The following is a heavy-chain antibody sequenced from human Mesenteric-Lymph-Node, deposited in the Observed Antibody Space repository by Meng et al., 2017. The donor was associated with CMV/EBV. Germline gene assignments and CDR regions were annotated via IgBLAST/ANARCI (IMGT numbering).Heavy chain of an antibody. D-gene: IGHD1-7*01. V-gene: IGHV6-1*01. CDR3: ARDGGDDWNFDYYGLDV. CDR2: TYYRSKWYN. CDR1: GDSVSRNSAS. Sequence: SQTLSLTCAISGDSVSRNSASWNWIRQSPSRGLQWLGRTYYRSKWYNDYAISVKSRITITPDTSKNQFSLQLNSVTPEDTAVYYCARDGGDDWNFDYYGLDVWGQGTTVTVSS. J-gene: IGHJ6*02.